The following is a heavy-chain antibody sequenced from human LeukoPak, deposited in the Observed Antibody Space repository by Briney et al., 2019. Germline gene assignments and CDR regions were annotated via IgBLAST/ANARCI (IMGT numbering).Heavy chain of an antibody. V-gene: IGHV1-69*05. Sequence: ASVKVSCKASGGTFSSYAISWVRQAPGQGLEWMGRIIPIFGTANYAQKFQGRVTITTDESTSTAYMELSSLRSEDTAVYYCARDFHELYYYDSSGYYYSDFDYWGQGTLVTVSS. D-gene: IGHD3-22*01. CDR1: GGTFSSYA. J-gene: IGHJ4*02. CDR2: IIPIFGTA. CDR3: ARDFHELYYYDSSGYYYSDFDY.